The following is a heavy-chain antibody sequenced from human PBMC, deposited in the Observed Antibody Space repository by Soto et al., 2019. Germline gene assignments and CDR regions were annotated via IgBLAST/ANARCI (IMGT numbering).Heavy chain of an antibody. CDR2: IYYSGST. D-gene: IGHD2-15*01. Sequence: QVQLQESGPGLVKPSQTLSLTCTVSGGSISSGDYYWSWIRQPPGKGLEWIGYIYYSGSTYYNPSLTGRVTISGDTSKNQFSLKLSSVTAADTAVYYCARYCSGGSCYEGRSSLFDYWGQGTLVTVSS. CDR3: ARYCSGGSCYEGRSSLFDY. J-gene: IGHJ4*02. V-gene: IGHV4-30-4*01. CDR1: GGSISSGDYY.